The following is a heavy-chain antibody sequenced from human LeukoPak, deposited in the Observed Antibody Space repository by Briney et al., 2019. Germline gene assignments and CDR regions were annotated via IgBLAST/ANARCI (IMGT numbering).Heavy chain of an antibody. CDR1: GGSISSYY. V-gene: IGHV4-4*07. CDR2: IYTSGST. J-gene: IGHJ5*02. Sequence: PSGTLSLTCAVSGGSISSYYWSWIRQPAGKGLEWIGRIYTSGSTNYNPSLKSRVTMSVDTSKNQFSLKLSSVTAADTAMYYCARGAYGSGDRGWFDPWGQGTLVTVSS. CDR3: ARGAYGSGDRGWFDP. D-gene: IGHD3-10*01.